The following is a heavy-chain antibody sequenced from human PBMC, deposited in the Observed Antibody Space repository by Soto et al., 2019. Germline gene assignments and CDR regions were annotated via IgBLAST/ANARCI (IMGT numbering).Heavy chain of an antibody. CDR3: TTDSYSTIIIVRFDY. V-gene: IGHV3-15*07. J-gene: IGHJ4*01. Sequence: EVQRVESGGGLVKPGGSLRLSCAASGFTFSNAWRNWVRQAPGKGLEWVGRIKSKTDGGTTDYAEPVKGRFAISRDDSNNMVYLQMNSLKIEDTAVYYCTTDSYSTIIIVRFDYWGHGTLVTVSS. D-gene: IGHD3-22*01. CDR2: IKSKTDGGTT. CDR1: GFTFSNAW.